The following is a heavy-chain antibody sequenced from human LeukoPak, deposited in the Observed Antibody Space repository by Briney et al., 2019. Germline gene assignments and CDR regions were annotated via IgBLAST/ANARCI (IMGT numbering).Heavy chain of an antibody. V-gene: IGHV3-23*01. CDR2: ISGDGDST. D-gene: IGHD1-26*01. CDR3: AKDRARGGATDFDY. J-gene: IGHJ4*02. Sequence: PGGSLRLSCAASGFTVSSNYMNWVRQAPGKGLEWVSPISGDGDSTYYADSVKGRFTISRDNSRNTLYLQMNSLRGEDTAVYFCAKDRARGGATDFDYWGQGTLVTVSS. CDR1: GFTVSSNY.